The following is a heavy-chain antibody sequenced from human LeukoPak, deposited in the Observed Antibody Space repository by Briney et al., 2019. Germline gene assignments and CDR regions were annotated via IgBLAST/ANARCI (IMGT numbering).Heavy chain of an antibody. CDR3: ARGLYGSGGSHFDY. CDR1: GGSISSYY. D-gene: IGHD3-10*01. Sequence: SETLSLTCTVSGGSISSYYWSWIRQPPGKGLEWIGYIYYSGSTNYNPSLKSRVTISVDTSKNQFPLKLSSVTAADTAVYYCARGLYGSGGSHFDYWGQGTLVTVSS. CDR2: IYYSGST. V-gene: IGHV4-59*01. J-gene: IGHJ4*02.